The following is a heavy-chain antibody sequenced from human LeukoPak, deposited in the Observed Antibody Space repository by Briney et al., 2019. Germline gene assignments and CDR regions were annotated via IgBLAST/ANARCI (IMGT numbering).Heavy chain of an antibody. V-gene: IGHV3-21*01. CDR3: ARDPVGYSYSGWFDP. D-gene: IGHD5-18*01. Sequence: GGSLRLSCAASGVTFSSYWMSWVRQAPGKGLEWVSSISSSSSYIYYADSVKGRFTISRDNAKNSLYLQMNSLRAEDTAVYYCARDPVGYSYSGWFDPWGQGTLVTVSS. J-gene: IGHJ5*02. CDR2: ISSSSSYI. CDR1: GVTFSSYW.